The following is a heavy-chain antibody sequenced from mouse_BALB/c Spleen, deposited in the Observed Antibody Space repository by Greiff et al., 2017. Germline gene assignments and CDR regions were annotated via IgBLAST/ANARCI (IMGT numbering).Heavy chain of an antibody. J-gene: IGHJ4*01. Sequence: LQQPGSELVRPGASVKLSCKASGYTFTSYWMHWVKQRPGQGLEWIGNIYPGSGSTNYDEKFKSKATLTVDTSSSTAYMQLSSLTSEDSAVYYCARFGRGYYYAMDYWGQGTSVTVSS. CDR1: GYTFTSYW. CDR3: ARFGRGYYYAMDY. CDR2: IYPGSGST. V-gene: IGHV1S22*01. D-gene: IGHD4-1*01.